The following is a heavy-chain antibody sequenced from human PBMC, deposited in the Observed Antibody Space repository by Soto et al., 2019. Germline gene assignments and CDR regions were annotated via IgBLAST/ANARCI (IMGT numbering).Heavy chain of an antibody. CDR2: IGTAGDT. CDR1: GFTFSSYD. D-gene: IGHD3-3*01. J-gene: IGHJ6*02. Sequence: HPGGSLRLSCAASGFTFSSYDMHWVRQATGKGLEWVSAIGTAGDTYYPGSVKGRFTISRENAKNSLYLQMNSLRAEDTAVYYCARDGTYYDFWSGYYSYGMDVWGQGTTVTVSS. CDR3: ARDGTYYDFWSGYYSYGMDV. V-gene: IGHV3-13*01.